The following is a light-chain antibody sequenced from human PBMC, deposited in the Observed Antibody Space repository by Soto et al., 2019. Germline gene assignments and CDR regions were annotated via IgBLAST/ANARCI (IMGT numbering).Light chain of an antibody. CDR3: SSYTSSSTLDYV. Sequence: QSALTQPASVSGSPGQSITISCTGTSSDVGGYNYVSWYQQHPGKAPKLMIYEVSNRPSGVSNHFSGSKSGNTASLTISGLQAEDEADYYCSSYTSSSTLDYVFGTGTKVTV. CDR2: EVS. J-gene: IGLJ1*01. CDR1: SSDVGGYNY. V-gene: IGLV2-14*01.